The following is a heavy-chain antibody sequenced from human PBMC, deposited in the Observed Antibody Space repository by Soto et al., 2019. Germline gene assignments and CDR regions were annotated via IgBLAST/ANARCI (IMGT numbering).Heavy chain of an antibody. Sequence: QVQLVESGGGVVQPGKSLRLSCVASGFTFSNFGMHWVRQAPGKGLEWVALIYYDGGNKYYADSVKGRFTISRDNSENTLHLQMNSVRAEDTAVYYCARPSYGSPFYYGMGVWGQGTTVTVSS. J-gene: IGHJ6*02. CDR1: GFTFSNFG. D-gene: IGHD3-10*01. V-gene: IGHV3-33*01. CDR2: IYYDGGNK. CDR3: ARPSYGSPFYYGMGV.